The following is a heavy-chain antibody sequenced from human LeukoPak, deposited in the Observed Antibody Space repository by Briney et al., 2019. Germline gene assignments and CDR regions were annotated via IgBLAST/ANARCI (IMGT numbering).Heavy chain of an antibody. CDR2: IHYSGTP. J-gene: IGHJ4*02. V-gene: IGHV4-39*01. D-gene: IGHD1-1*01. Sequence: SETLSLTCTVSGGSISSDTNYRGWIGQPPGKGLEWIGSIHYSGTPYYNPSLKSRITISVDTSKNQFSLKLNSVTAADAAVYYCARRGFGYILDYWGQGTLVTVSS. CDR1: GGSISSDTNY. CDR3: ARRGFGYILDY.